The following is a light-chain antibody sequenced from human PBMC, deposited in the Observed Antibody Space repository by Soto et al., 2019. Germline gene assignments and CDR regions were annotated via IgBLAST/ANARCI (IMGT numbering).Light chain of an antibody. CDR2: DSS. CDR1: SSNIGAGYD. Sequence: QSVLTQPPSVSGAPGQRVTISCTGSSSNIGAGYDVHWYQQLPGTAPKLLIYDSSKRPSGIPDRFSGSKSGTSATLGITGLQTGDEANYYCGTWDSGLSAGVFGGGTKLTVL. CDR3: GTWDSGLSAGV. J-gene: IGLJ3*02. V-gene: IGLV1-51*01.